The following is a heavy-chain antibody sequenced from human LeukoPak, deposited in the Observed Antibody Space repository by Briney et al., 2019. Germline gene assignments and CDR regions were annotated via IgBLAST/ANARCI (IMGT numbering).Heavy chain of an antibody. Sequence: GGSLKLSCAASGFTFSGSAMHWVRQASGQGLEWVGRIRSKANRYTTAYTASVKGRFTISRDDSKNSAYLQMNSPKTEDTPVCYCTSRLWSKLGIYYDYYMDVWGKGTTVTVSS. CDR2: IRSKANRYTT. CDR3: TSRLWSKLGIYYDYYMDV. D-gene: IGHD3-16*01. CDR1: GFTFSGSA. J-gene: IGHJ6*03. V-gene: IGHV3-73*01.